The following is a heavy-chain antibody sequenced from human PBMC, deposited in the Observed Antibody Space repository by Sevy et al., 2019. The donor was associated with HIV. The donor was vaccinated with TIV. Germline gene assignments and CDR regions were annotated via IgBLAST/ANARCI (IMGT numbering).Heavy chain of an antibody. CDR3: AKTINSGGGVVPAANYYYYGMDV. J-gene: IGHJ6*02. Sequence: EGSLRLSCAVSGFTFSGYAMNWVRQAPGKGLEWVSAISGKGRSTHYADSVEGRFTISRDNSKNTLYLQMNSLRAEDTAVYYCAKTINSGGGVVPAANYYYYGMDVWGQGTTVTVSS. V-gene: IGHV3-23*01. CDR2: ISGKGRST. D-gene: IGHD2-2*01. CDR1: GFTFSGYA.